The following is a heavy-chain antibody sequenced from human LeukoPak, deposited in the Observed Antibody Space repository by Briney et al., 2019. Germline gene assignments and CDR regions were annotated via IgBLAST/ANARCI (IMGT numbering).Heavy chain of an antibody. V-gene: IGHV3-21*01. CDR2: ISRDSTYI. D-gene: IGHD2-2*01. CDR3: AKGIVVVPAAMDY. J-gene: IGHJ4*02. Sequence: GGSLRLSCAASGFAFSSYSMNWVRQAPGKGLEWVSSISRDSTYIYYAGSVMGRFTISRDNAKNSLYLRMNSLRAEDTAVYYCAKGIVVVPAAMDYWGQGTLVTVSS. CDR1: GFAFSSYS.